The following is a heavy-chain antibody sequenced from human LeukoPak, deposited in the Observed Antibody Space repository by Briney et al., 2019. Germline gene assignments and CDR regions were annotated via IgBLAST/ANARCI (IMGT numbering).Heavy chain of an antibody. V-gene: IGHV3-49*04. CDR3: TRDRWGSGWF. J-gene: IGHJ4*02. D-gene: IGHD6-19*01. Sequence: GGSLRLSCTASGFTFGDYAMSWVRQAPGKGLEWVGFIRSKAYGGTTEYAASVKGRFTISRDDSKSIAYLQMNSLKTEDTAVYYCTRDRWGSGWFWGQGTLVTVSS. CDR1: GFTFGDYA. CDR2: IRSKAYGGTT.